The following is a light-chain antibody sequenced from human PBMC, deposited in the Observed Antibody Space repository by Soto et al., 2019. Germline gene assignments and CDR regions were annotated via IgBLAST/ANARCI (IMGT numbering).Light chain of an antibody. J-gene: IGKJ1*01. CDR3: QQYGSSPRT. Sequence: SVFAQSPRAPSFSPRERATLSCQASQSVSSSYLAWYQQKPGQAPRLLIYGASSRATGIPDRFSGSGSGTDFTLTISRLEPEDFAVYYCQQYGSSPRTFGQGTKVDIK. CDR2: GAS. CDR1: QSVSSSY. V-gene: IGKV3-20*01.